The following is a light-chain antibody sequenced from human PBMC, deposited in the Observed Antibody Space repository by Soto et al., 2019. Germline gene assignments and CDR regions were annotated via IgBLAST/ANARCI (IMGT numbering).Light chain of an antibody. Sequence: SCKSSQSILSSSNNKNYLSWYQLKPGQPPRLLIYLASTRESGVPDRFSGSGSGTHFTLTISSLQAEDVGLYYCQQYYSSPWTFGQGTKVEVK. J-gene: IGKJ1*01. V-gene: IGKV4-1*01. CDR1: QSILSSSNNKNY. CDR2: LAS. CDR3: QQYYSSPWT.